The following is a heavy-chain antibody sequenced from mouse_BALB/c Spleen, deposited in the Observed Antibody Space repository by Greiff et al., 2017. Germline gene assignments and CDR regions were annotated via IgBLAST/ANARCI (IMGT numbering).Heavy chain of an antibody. V-gene: IGHV14-3*02. CDR3: AIDYDYFDY. J-gene: IGHJ2*01. D-gene: IGHD2-4*01. Sequence: VQLKESGAELVKPGASVKLSCTASGFNIKDTYMHWVKQRPEQGLEWIGRIDPANGNTKYDPKFQGKATITADTSSNTAYLQLSSLTSEDTAVYYCAIDYDYFDYWGQGTTLTVSS. CDR2: IDPANGNT. CDR1: GFNIKDTY.